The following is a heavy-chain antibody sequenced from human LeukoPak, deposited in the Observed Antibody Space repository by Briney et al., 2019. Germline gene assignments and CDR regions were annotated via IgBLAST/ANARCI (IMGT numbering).Heavy chain of an antibody. CDR2: FGRSGSDT. V-gene: IGHV3-23*01. J-gene: IGHJ4*02. D-gene: IGHD6-13*01. CDR3: AKGSLGSCYYFDY. Sequence: GGALRLSCAACGCTFGKSARSGVRQAPGKGPEGVSTFGRSGSDTYYSASVNGRFTIFRDNSKNTLYLQMNSLRDEDTALYYCAKGSLGSCYYFDYWGQGTLVTVSS. CDR1: GCTFGKSA.